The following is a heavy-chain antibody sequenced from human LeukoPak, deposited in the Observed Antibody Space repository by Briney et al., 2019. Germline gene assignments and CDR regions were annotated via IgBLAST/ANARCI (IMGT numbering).Heavy chain of an antibody. CDR1: GFTFNSYS. J-gene: IGHJ6*03. Sequence: GGSLRLSCAASGFTFNSYSMHWVRQAPGKGLEWVTAISDDETYKFYADSVKGRFTISRDNSKNTLYLQMNSLRAEDTAVYYCAKCGGSYYYYYYYMDVWGKGTTVTVSS. V-gene: IGHV3-30-3*02. CDR3: AKCGGSYYYYYYYMDV. D-gene: IGHD2-21*01. CDR2: ISDDETYK.